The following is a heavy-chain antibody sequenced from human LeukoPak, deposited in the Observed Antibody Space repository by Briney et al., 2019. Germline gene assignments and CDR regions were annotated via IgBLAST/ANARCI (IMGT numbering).Heavy chain of an antibody. D-gene: IGHD3-10*01. CDR2: ISGSGGST. CDR3: AKDQSRPGYYYGSGSFGFYYYYYMDV. J-gene: IGHJ6*03. Sequence: GGSLRLSCAASGFTFSSYAMSWVRQAPGKGLEWVSAISGSGGSTYYADSVKGRFTISRDNSKNTLYLQMNSLRAEDTAVYYCAKDQSRPGYYYGSGSFGFYYYYYMDVWGKGTTVTISS. CDR1: GFTFSSYA. V-gene: IGHV3-23*01.